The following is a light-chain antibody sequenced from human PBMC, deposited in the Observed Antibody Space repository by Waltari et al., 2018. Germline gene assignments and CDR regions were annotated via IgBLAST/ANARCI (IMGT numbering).Light chain of an antibody. CDR3: QQSYTTLT. J-gene: IGKJ4*01. Sequence: DVQMTQSPSSLSASVGDRVTITCRASQSIANYFNWYQQKPGKVPKLLIYAASSLHSGVPSRFSGSGSGTEFTLTITNLQPEDFATYYCQQSYTTLTFGGGTKVE. CDR1: QSIANY. CDR2: AAS. V-gene: IGKV1-39*01.